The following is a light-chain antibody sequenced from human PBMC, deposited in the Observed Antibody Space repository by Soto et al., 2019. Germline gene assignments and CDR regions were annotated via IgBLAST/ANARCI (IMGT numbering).Light chain of an antibody. CDR2: EVS. V-gene: IGLV2-8*01. Sequence: QSALTQPPSASGSPGQSVTISCTGTSSDVGGYNYVSWYQQHPGKAPKLMIFEVSKRSSGVPGRFSGSKSGNTASLTVSGLQAEDEADYYCSSYAGSNNYVVFGGGTKLTVL. CDR3: SSYAGSNNYVV. J-gene: IGLJ2*01. CDR1: SSDVGGYNY.